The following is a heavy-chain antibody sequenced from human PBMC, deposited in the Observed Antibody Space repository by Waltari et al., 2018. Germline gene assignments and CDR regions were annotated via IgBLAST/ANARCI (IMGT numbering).Heavy chain of an antibody. CDR2: INYSGFT. Sequence: QVHLQQWGAGLLKPSETLSLTCAVSGASFTGSYWGWFRQSPGKGLEWFGEINYSGFTNYRSSLQDRVTMSVDSSKNQFSLRLTSVTAADTGVYYCAGDGSSSAFHSWGQGTLVTVSS. CDR3: AGDGSSSAFHS. V-gene: IGHV4-34*01. CDR1: GASFTGSY. D-gene: IGHD6-19*01. J-gene: IGHJ1*01.